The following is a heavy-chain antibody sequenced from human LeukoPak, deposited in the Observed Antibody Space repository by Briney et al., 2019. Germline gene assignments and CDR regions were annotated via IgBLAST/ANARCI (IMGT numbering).Heavy chain of an antibody. D-gene: IGHD2-2*01. J-gene: IGHJ3*02. Sequence: PGGSLRLSCAASGFTFSSYEMNWVRQAPGKGLEWVSCISSSGSIIYYADSVKGRFTISRDNAKHSLYLQMNSLRAEDTAVYYCARARWCSSTSCYFAAFDIWGQGTMVTVSS. CDR2: ISSSGSII. CDR3: ARARWCSSTSCYFAAFDI. CDR1: GFTFSSYE. V-gene: IGHV3-48*03.